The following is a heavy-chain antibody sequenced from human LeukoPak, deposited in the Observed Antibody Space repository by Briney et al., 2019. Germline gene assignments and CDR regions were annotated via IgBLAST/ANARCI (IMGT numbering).Heavy chain of an antibody. CDR3: ARGKVTAIPYNWFDP. CDR2: TIPIFGTA. J-gene: IGHJ5*02. D-gene: IGHD2-21*02. V-gene: IGHV1-69*06. Sequence: GASVKVSCKASGGTFSSYAISWVRQAPGQGLEWMGRTIPIFGTANYAQKFQGRVTITADKSTSTAYMELSSLRSEDTAVYYCARGKVTAIPYNWFDPWGQGTLVTVSS. CDR1: GGTFSSYA.